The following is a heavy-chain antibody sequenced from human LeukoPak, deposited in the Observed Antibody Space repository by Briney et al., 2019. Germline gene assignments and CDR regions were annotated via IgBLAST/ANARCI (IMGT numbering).Heavy chain of an antibody. CDR2: INHSGST. J-gene: IGHJ2*01. Sequence: SETLSLTCAVYGGSFSGYYWSWIRQPPGKGLEWIGEINHSGSTNYNPSLKSRVTISVDTSKNQFSLKLSSVTAADTAVYYCATRKKYRYGPTYWYFDLWGRGTLVTVSS. V-gene: IGHV4-34*01. D-gene: IGHD5-18*01. CDR3: ATRKKYRYGPTYWYFDL. CDR1: GGSFSGYY.